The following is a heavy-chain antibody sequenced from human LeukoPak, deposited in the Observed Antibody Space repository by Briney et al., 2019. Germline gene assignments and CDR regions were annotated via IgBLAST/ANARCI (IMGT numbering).Heavy chain of an antibody. Sequence: GGFLRLSCAASGFTFSSYDMSWVRQAPGKGLEWVSASGGDGGSTYADSVKGRFTISRDNSKNTLYLQMNSLRAEDTAVYYCAREVVITKGWFDPWGQGTLVTVSS. CDR1: GFTFSSYD. CDR2: SGGDGGST. J-gene: IGHJ5*02. CDR3: AREVVITKGWFDP. D-gene: IGHD3-22*01. V-gene: IGHV3-23*01.